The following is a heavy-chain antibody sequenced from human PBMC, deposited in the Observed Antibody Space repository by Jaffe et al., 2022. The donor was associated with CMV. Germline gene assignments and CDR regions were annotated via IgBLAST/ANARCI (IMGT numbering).Heavy chain of an antibody. V-gene: IGHV1-18*01. Sequence: QVQLVQSGAEVKKPGASVKVSCKTSGYSFTDYGITWVRQAPGQGLEWMGWISGYNGNTNYAQIVQDRVTMTTDTSTTTAYMELRSLRSDDTAVYYCARDPHGLDDLDYWGQGTLVTVSS. J-gene: IGHJ4*02. CDR3: ARDPHGLDDLDY. CDR1: GYSFTDYG. D-gene: IGHD3-16*01. CDR2: ISGYNGNT.